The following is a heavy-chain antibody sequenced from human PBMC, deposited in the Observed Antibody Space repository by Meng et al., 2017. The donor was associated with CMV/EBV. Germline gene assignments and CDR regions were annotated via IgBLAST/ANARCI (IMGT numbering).Heavy chain of an antibody. D-gene: IGHD6-6*01. CDR1: GGSFSGYY. Sequence: QVQLQQGGAGMLTPSETLSLTCAVYGGSFSGYYWSWIRQPPGKGLELIGEINHSGSTNYNPSLKSRVTISVDTSKNQFSLKLSSVTAADTAVYYCARGSIAARLGLGDWGQGTLVTVSS. V-gene: IGHV4-34*01. J-gene: IGHJ4*02. CDR3: ARGSIAARLGLGD. CDR2: INHSGST.